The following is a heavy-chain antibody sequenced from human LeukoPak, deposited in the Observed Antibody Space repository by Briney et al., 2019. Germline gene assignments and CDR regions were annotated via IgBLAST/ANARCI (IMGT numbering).Heavy chain of an antibody. CDR1: GGSLSRYY. J-gene: IGHJ4*02. D-gene: IGHD2-15*01. Sequence: SESLALTCTVSGGSLSRYYGSWVRQPPRKGLGWVGYNYYSWSTNYNPCLKGRVTISLDTSKKQFSLKLRSVSAADTAVYYCARGRAAPDFDFWGQGPLLSVSS. CDR2: NYYSWST. V-gene: IGHV4-59*08. CDR3: ARGRAAPDFDF.